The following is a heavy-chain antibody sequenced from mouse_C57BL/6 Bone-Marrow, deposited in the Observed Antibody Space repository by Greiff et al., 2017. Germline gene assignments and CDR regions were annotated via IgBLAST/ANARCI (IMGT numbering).Heavy chain of an antibody. CDR1: GYTFTSYW. CDR3: ARTGTGAMDY. Sequence: QVQLQQPGAELVRPGSSVKLSCKASGYTFTSYWMDWVKQRPGQGLEWIGNIYPSDSETHYNQQFKDKATLTVDKSSSTAYMQLSSLTSEDSAVYYCARTGTGAMDYWGQGTSVTVSS. J-gene: IGHJ4*01. D-gene: IGHD4-1*01. CDR2: IYPSDSET. V-gene: IGHV1-61*01.